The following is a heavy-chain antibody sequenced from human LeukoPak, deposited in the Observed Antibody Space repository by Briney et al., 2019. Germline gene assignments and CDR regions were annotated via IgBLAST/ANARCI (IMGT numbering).Heavy chain of an antibody. Sequence: SQTLSLTCVVSGDSISSGAYSWSWIRQPPGKGLEWIGYIFHSGSTFYNPSLESRVNISVDNSKNQFSLRLSSVTAADTAVYYCARELWFANAPGSWLDPWGQGTLVTVSS. J-gene: IGHJ5*02. CDR1: GDSISSGAYS. CDR3: ARELWFANAPGSWLDP. CDR2: IFHSGST. D-gene: IGHD3-10*01. V-gene: IGHV4-30-2*01.